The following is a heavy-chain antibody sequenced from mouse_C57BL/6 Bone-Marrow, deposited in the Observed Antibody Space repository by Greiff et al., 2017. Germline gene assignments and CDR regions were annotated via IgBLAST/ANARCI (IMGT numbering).Heavy chain of an antibody. CDR2: ILPGSGST. Sequence: QVQLKESGAELMKPGASVKLSCKATGYTFTGYWIEWVKQRPGHGLEWIGEILPGSGSTNYNEKFKGKATFTADTSSHTAYMQLSSLTTEDSAIYYCASGGPYDGYYEWFAYWGQGTLVTVSA. CDR1: GYTFTGYW. D-gene: IGHD2-3*01. V-gene: IGHV1-9*01. CDR3: ASGGPYDGYYEWFAY. J-gene: IGHJ3*01.